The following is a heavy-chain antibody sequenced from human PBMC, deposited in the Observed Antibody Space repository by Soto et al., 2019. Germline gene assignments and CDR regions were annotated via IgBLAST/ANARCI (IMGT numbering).Heavy chain of an antibody. D-gene: IGHD4-17*01. CDR1: GGSISSGDYY. Sequence: SETLSLTCTVSGGSISSGDYYWSWIRQPPGKGLEWIGYIYYSGSTYYNPSLKSRVTISVDTSENQFSLKLSSVTAADTAVYYCAREGSYGDYDYWGQGTLVTVSS. J-gene: IGHJ4*02. V-gene: IGHV4-30-4*01. CDR2: IYYSGST. CDR3: AREGSYGDYDY.